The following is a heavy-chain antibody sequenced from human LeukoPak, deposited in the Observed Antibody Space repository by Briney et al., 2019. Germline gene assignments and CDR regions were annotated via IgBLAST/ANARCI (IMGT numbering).Heavy chain of an antibody. V-gene: IGHV3-23*01. Sequence: PGGSLRLSCAASGFTFSSYAMSWVRQAPGKGLEWVSAISGSGGSTYYADSVKGRFTISRDNSKNTLYLQMNSLRAEDTAVYYCAKGGVLRYFDWLGVLSPEMGRIDYWGQGTLVTVSS. CDR3: AKGGVLRYFDWLGVLSPEMGRIDY. D-gene: IGHD3-9*01. J-gene: IGHJ4*02. CDR1: GFTFSSYA. CDR2: ISGSGGST.